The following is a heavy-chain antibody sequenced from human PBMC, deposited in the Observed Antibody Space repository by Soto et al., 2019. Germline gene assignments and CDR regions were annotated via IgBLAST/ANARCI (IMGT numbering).Heavy chain of an antibody. Sequence: ASVKVSCKAPGYTFTGYYMHWVRQAPGQGLEWMGWINPNSGGTNYAQKFQGRVTMTRDTSISTAYMELSRLRSDDTDVYYCARGPPVVPAALGLSGPGWVDPWGQGIPGNVSS. CDR1: GYTFTGYY. CDR3: ARGPPVVPAALGLSGPGWVDP. CDR2: INPNSGGT. J-gene: IGHJ5*02. D-gene: IGHD2-2*01. V-gene: IGHV1-2*02.